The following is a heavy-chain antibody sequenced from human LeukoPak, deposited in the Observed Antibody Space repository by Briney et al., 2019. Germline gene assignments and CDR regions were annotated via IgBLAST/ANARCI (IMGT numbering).Heavy chain of an antibody. D-gene: IGHD4-17*01. V-gene: IGHV4-59*01. J-gene: IGHJ1*01. CDR1: GGSISTYY. CDR3: ARGNGDYVEYFQH. Sequence: SETLSLTCSVSGGSISTYYWSWIRQPPGKGLEWIGCVSYSGTTKYSPSLKSRVTISVDTSKNQFSLKLTPVTAADMAVYYCARGNGDYVEYFQHWGQGTLVTVSS. CDR2: VSYSGTT.